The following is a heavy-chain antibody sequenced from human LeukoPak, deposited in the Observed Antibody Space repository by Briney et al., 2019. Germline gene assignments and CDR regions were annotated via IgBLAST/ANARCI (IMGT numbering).Heavy chain of an antibody. J-gene: IGHJ3*02. V-gene: IGHV4-39*01. CDR3: ATIIRHAFDI. D-gene: IGHD3-3*01. Sequence: PSETLSLTCTVSGGSISRSSYYWGWIRQPPGKGLEWIGSIYYSGSTYYNPSLKSRVTISVDTSKNQFSLKLSSVTAADTGVYYCATIIRHAFDIWGQETMVTVSS. CDR2: IYYSGST. CDR1: GGSISRSSYY.